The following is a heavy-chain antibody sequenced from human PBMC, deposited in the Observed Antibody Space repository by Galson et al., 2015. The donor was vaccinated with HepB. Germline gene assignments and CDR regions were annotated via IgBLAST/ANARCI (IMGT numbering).Heavy chain of an antibody. J-gene: IGHJ3*02. CDR1: GGSINSYY. CDR2: IYYSGST. D-gene: IGHD6-19*01. CDR3: AREGQWLVKDAFDI. Sequence: ETLSLTCTVSGGSINSYYWSWIRQSPGKGLEWIGYIYYSGSTNYNPSLKSRVTISVDTSKNQFSLKLSSVTAADTAVYYCAREGQWLVKDAFDIWGQGTMVTVSS. V-gene: IGHV4-59*01.